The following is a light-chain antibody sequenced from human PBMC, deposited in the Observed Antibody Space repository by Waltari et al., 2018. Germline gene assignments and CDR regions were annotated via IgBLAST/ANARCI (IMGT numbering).Light chain of an antibody. V-gene: IGLV2-14*03. CDR3: SSYTATATWV. Sequence: QSALAQSASVSGSPGQSITISCTGTSSDVGAYNYVSWYQQLPGKAPKLIIYDVTDRPSGVSNRFSGSKSGNTASLTISGLQADDEADYYCSSYTATATWVFGGGTKLTVL. CDR1: SSDVGAYNY. CDR2: DVT. J-gene: IGLJ3*02.